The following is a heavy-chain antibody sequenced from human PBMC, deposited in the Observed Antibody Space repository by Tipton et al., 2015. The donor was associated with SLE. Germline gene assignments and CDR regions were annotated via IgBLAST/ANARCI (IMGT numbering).Heavy chain of an antibody. CDR2: IHHSGNT. CDR3: ATSLSGWRATPSY. CDR1: GGSIRSSNW. V-gene: IGHV4-4*02. J-gene: IGHJ4*02. D-gene: IGHD6-19*01. Sequence: SLRLSCAVSGGSIRSSNWWSWVRQPPGKGLEWIGEIHHSGNTYYNPSLKSRVTISGDTSKNSLYLQMNSLRAEDTAVYYCATSLSGWRATPSYWGQGTPVTVSS.